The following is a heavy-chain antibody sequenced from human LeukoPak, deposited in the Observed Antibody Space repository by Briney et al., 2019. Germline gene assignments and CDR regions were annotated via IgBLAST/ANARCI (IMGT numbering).Heavy chain of an antibody. CDR1: GGSISSSSYY. CDR3: ARGLSGTDDY. CDR2: IYYSGST. V-gene: IGHV4-39*07. Sequence: SGTLSLTCTVSGGSISSSSYYWGWIRQPPGKGLEWIGSIYYSGSTYYNPSLKSRVTISVDTSKNQLSLKLSSVTAADTAVYYCARGLSGTDDYWGQGTLVTVSS. J-gene: IGHJ4*02. D-gene: IGHD6-13*01.